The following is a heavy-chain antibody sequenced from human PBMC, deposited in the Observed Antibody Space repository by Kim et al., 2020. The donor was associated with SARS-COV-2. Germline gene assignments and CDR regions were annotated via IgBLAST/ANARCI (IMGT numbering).Heavy chain of an antibody. CDR3: ARLHCSSTSCYLPRY. Sequence: LETLSLTCTVSGGSISSSSYYWGWIRQPPGKGLEWIGSIYYSGSTYYNPSLKSRVTISVDTSKNQFSLKLSSVTAADTAVYYCARLHCSSTSCYLPRYWGQGTLVTVSS. J-gene: IGHJ4*02. CDR2: IYYSGST. CDR1: GGSISSSSYY. D-gene: IGHD2-2*01. V-gene: IGHV4-39*01.